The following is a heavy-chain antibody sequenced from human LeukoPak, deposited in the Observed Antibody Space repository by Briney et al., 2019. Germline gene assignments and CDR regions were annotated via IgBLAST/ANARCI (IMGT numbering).Heavy chain of an antibody. J-gene: IGHJ3*02. D-gene: IGHD1-26*01. V-gene: IGHV1-2*02. CDR1: GYTFNNYG. Sequence: GASVKVSCKASGYTFNNYGISWVRQAPGQGLEWMGWINPNSGGTDYAQKFQGRVTMTRDTSISTAYMELSRLRSDDTAVYYCARDYGSPADAFEIWGQGTMVTVSS. CDR2: INPNSGGT. CDR3: ARDYGSPADAFEI.